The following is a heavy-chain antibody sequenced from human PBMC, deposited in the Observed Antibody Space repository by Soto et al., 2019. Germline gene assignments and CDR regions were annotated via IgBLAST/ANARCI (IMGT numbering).Heavy chain of an antibody. CDR1: SYTFASYG. CDR3: ARGGYYDSSGSRNYHYYGMDA. J-gene: IGHJ6*02. D-gene: IGHD3-22*01. Sequence: ASVKVSCKASSYTFASYGISWVRQAPGQGLEWMGWISAYNGNTNYAQKLQGRVTMTTDTSTRTAYMELRSLRSDDTAVYYCARGGYYDSSGSRNYHYYGMDAWGQGTTVTVSS. V-gene: IGHV1-18*01. CDR2: ISAYNGNT.